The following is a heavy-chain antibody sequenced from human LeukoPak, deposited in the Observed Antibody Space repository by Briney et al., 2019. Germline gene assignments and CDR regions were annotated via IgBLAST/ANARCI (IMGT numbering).Heavy chain of an antibody. D-gene: IGHD6-19*01. J-gene: IGHJ5*02. Sequence: GASVKVSCKASGYTFTSYDNNWVRQATGQRLEWMGWMNPNSGNTGYAKKFQGRVTMTRNTSMSTAYMELSSLRSEDSAVYYCARGPGNNTGWSAGMPKGWFDPWGQGTLVTVSS. V-gene: IGHV1-8*01. CDR3: ARGPGNNTGWSAGMPKGWFDP. CDR2: MNPNSGNT. CDR1: GYTFTSYD.